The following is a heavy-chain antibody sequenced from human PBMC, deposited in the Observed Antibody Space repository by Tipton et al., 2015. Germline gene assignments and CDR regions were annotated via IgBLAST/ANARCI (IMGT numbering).Heavy chain of an antibody. Sequence: QSGPEVKKPGESLKISCKASGYTFTNYWIGWVRQMPGKGLEWMGIIYAGDSDTRYSPSFQGQVTISADKSITTAYLQWSSLKASDTAMYYCARRGISNYAFDVWGQGTMVTVSS. J-gene: IGHJ3*01. CDR3: ARRGISNYAFDV. D-gene: IGHD2/OR15-2a*01. CDR1: GYTFTNYW. V-gene: IGHV5-51*01. CDR2: IYAGDSDT.